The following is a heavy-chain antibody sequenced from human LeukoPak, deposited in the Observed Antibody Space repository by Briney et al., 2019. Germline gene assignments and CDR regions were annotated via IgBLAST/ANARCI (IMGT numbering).Heavy chain of an antibody. Sequence: GGSLRLSCAASGFTFSSYSMNWVRQAPGKGLEWVSYISSSSSTIYYADSVKGRFTISRDNAKNSLYLQMNSLRAEDTAVYYCAKTSGSGSFHDAFDMWGQGTMVTVSS. V-gene: IGHV3-48*04. CDR3: AKTSGSGSFHDAFDM. CDR2: ISSSSSTI. D-gene: IGHD3-10*01. CDR1: GFTFSSYS. J-gene: IGHJ3*02.